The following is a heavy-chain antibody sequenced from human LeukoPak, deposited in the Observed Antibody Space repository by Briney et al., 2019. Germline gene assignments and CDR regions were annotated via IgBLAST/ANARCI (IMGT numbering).Heavy chain of an antibody. CDR2: IYSGGST. CDR1: GFTFSSYG. J-gene: IGHJ3*02. CDR3: ARILPAGAATRAFDI. V-gene: IGHV3-53*01. Sequence: GGSLRLSCAASGFTFSSYGMHWVRQAPGKGLEWVSVIYSGGSTYYADSVKGRFTISRDNSKNTLYLQMNSLRAEDTAVYYCARILPAGAATRAFDIWGQGTMVTVSS. D-gene: IGHD2-15*01.